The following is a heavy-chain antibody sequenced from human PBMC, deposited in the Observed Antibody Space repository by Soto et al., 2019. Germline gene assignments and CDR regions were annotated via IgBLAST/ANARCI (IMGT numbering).Heavy chain of an antibody. CDR3: VRDRVGGGNWFDP. J-gene: IGHJ5*02. CDR1: GFTFSRYS. V-gene: IGHV3-21*01. CDR2: IDFSSTFI. Sequence: GGSLRLSCAASGFTFSRYSMSWVRQAPGKGLEWVSAIDFSSTFIYYADSVKDRFTISRDNAKNSLYLQMNSLGVEDTAVYYCVRDRVGGGNWFDPWGQGTLVTVSS. D-gene: IGHD2-15*01.